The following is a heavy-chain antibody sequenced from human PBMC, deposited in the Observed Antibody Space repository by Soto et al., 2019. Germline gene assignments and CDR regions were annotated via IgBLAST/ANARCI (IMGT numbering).Heavy chain of an antibody. D-gene: IGHD3-9*01. Sequence: VASVKVSCKASGYTFTSYDINWVRQATGQGLEWMGWMNPNSGNTGYAQKFQGRVTMTRNTSISAAYMELSSLRSEDTAVYYCARGHPNPPQLRYFDWLLSWGRGSNWFDPWGQGTLVTVSS. CDR3: ARGHPNPPQLRYFDWLLSWGRGSNWFDP. V-gene: IGHV1-8*01. CDR2: MNPNSGNT. CDR1: GYTFTSYD. J-gene: IGHJ5*02.